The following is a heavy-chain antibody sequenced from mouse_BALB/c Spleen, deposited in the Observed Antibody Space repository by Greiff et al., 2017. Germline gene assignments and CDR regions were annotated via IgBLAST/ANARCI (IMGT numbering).Heavy chain of an antibody. CDR1: GFSLTGYG. CDR2: IWGDGST. V-gene: IGHV2-6-7*01. D-gene: IGHD2-3*01. J-gene: IGHJ2*01. Sequence: VQLHQSGPGLVAPSQSLSITCTVSGFSLTGYGVNWVRQPPGKGLEWLGMIWGDGSTDYNSALKSRLSISKDNSKSQVFLKMNSLQTDDTARYYCARVVLIYDGYYRCYLDYGGQGTTLTVSS. CDR3: ARVVLIYDGYYRCYLDY.